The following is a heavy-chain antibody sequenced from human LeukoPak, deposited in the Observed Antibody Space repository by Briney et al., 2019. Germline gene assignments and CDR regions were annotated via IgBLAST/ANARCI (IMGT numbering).Heavy chain of an antibody. CDR3: ARGDNWFDP. CDR2: IFYSGST. CDR1: GGSISRYH. J-gene: IGHJ5*02. Sequence: SETLSLTCTVSGGSISRYHWSWIRQPPGKGLEWIGYIFYSGSTNYNPSLKSRVTISVDTSKTQFSLKLSSVTAADTAVYYCARGDNWFDPWGQGTLVTVSS. V-gene: IGHV4-59*01.